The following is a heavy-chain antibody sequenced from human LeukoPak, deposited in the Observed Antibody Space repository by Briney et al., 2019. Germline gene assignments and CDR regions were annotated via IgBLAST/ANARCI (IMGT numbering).Heavy chain of an antibody. CDR1: GFTFSSYG. Sequence: PGGSLRLSCAASGFTFSSYGMHWVRQAPGKGLEWVAFIRYDGSNKYYADSVKGRFTISRDNSKNTLYLQMNSLRAEDTAVYYCANSDYYDFWSGYYPPFDYWGQGTLVTVSS. CDR3: ANSDYYDFWSGYYPPFDY. V-gene: IGHV3-30*02. J-gene: IGHJ4*02. D-gene: IGHD3-3*01. CDR2: IRYDGSNK.